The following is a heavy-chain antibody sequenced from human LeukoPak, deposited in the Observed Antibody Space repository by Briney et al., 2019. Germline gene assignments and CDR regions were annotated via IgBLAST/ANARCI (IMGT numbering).Heavy chain of an antibody. Sequence: GGSLRLSCAASGFTFSSYAMSWVRQAPGKGLEWVSAISGSGGSTYYADSVKGRFTISRDNSKNTLYLQMNSLRAEDTAVYYCAKDLGVVVPAASLGFDYWGQGTLVTVSS. V-gene: IGHV3-23*01. CDR1: GFTFSSYA. CDR3: AKDLGVVVPAASLGFDY. CDR2: ISGSGGST. J-gene: IGHJ4*02. D-gene: IGHD2-2*01.